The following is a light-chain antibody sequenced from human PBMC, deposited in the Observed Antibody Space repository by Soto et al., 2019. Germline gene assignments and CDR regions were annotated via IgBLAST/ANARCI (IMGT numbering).Light chain of an antibody. J-gene: IGLJ1*01. Sequence: QSALTQPASVSGSPGQAITISCSGTSSDVGGYDYVSWYQQHPGKAPKLMIYEVTIRPSGVSDRFSGSKSGNTASLTVSGLQAEDEADYYCSSYTGGNPSYVFGTGTKVTVL. CDR1: SSDVGGYDY. CDR2: EVT. CDR3: SSYTGGNPSYV. V-gene: IGLV2-14*01.